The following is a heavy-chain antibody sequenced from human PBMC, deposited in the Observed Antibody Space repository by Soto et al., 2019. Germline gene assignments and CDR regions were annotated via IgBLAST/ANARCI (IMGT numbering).Heavy chain of an antibody. CDR3: ARVYCSGGSCYGIDY. Sequence: ASVKVSCKASGYSLSNYGLNWVRQAPGQGLEWMGWISGYNGNTNYAQKFQGRLIMTTDTSTSTVYMELSSLRSEDTAVYYCARVYCSGGSCYGIDYWGQGTLVTVSS. CDR2: ISGYNGNT. D-gene: IGHD2-15*01. J-gene: IGHJ4*02. V-gene: IGHV1-18*01. CDR1: GYSLSNYG.